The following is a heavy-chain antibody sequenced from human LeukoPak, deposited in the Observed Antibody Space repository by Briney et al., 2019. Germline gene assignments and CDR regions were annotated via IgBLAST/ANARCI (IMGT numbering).Heavy chain of an antibody. CDR3: ARVFTISTCYFDC. D-gene: IGHD3-9*01. Sequence: PGRSLRLSCAASGFTFSSFAMHWVRQAPGKGLEWVAVITYYTSNKNYADSVKGRFTISRDNSKNTLYLQMSSLRAEDTAVYYCARVFTISTCYFDCWGQGTLVTVSS. J-gene: IGHJ4*02. CDR2: ITYYTSNK. CDR1: GFTFSSFA. V-gene: IGHV3-30*04.